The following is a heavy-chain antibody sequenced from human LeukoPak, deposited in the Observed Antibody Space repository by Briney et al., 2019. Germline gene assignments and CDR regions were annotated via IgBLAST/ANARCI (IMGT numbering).Heavy chain of an antibody. Sequence: ASVKVSCKASGYTFTGYYMHWVRQAPGQGLEWMGWINPNSGGTNYAQKFQGRVTITTDESTSTAYMELSSLRSEDTAVYYCACPRPFPVVTHDANDAFDIWGQGTMVTVSS. CDR1: GYTFTGYY. CDR2: INPNSGGT. CDR3: ACPRPFPVVTHDANDAFDI. V-gene: IGHV1-2*02. J-gene: IGHJ3*02. D-gene: IGHD4-23*01.